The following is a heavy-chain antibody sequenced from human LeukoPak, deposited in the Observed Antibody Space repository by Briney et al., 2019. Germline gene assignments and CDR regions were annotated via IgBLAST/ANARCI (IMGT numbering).Heavy chain of an antibody. Sequence: SQTLSLTCTVSGGSISSGSYYWSWIRQPAGKGLEWIGRIYTSGSTNYNPSLKSRVTISVDTSKNQFSLKLSSVTAADTAVYYCARAREYSSSWYPNRGAFDIWGQGTMVTVSS. CDR3: ARAREYSSSWYPNRGAFDI. CDR1: GGSISSGSYY. CDR2: IYTSGST. J-gene: IGHJ3*02. D-gene: IGHD6-13*01. V-gene: IGHV4-61*02.